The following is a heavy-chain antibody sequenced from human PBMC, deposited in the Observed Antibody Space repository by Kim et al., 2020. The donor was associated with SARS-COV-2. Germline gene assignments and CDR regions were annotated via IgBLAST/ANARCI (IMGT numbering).Heavy chain of an antibody. D-gene: IGHD6-6*01. J-gene: IGHJ1*01. CDR3: ATYSSSSLSQY. CDR1: KFTFSDYY. V-gene: IGHV3-11*03. CDR2: ISSSSGFT. Sequence: GGSLRLSCAASKFTFSDYYMSWIRQAPGKGLEWVSHISSSSGFTNDADSVKGRFTISRDNAKNTLYLQMNSLRTEDTAVYYCATYSSSSLSQYWGQGTLVTVSS.